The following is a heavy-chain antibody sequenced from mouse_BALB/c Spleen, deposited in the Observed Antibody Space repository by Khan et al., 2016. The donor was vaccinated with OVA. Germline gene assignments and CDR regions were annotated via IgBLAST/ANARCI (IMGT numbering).Heavy chain of an antibody. CDR2: ISTYSGNT. V-gene: IGHV1S137*01. J-gene: IGHJ2*01. D-gene: IGHD2-3*01. CDR3: ASSDYKGYSDY. CDR1: GYTFTDYA. Sequence: VQLQESGPELVRPGVSVKISCKGSGYTFTDYAMYWVKQSHAKSLEWIGLISTYSGNTNYNQKFKGKATMTVDKSSSTAYMELARLTSEDSAIYYWASSDYKGYSDYWGQSATLTVSS.